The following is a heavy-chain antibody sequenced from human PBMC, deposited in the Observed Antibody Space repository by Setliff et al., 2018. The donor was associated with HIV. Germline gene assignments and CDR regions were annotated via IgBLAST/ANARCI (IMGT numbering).Heavy chain of an antibody. Sequence: SETLSLTCTVSGGSISSYYWSWIRQPPGKGLEWTGYIYYSGSTNYNPSLKSRVTISVDTSKNQFSLKLSSVTAADTAVYYCARKGNVGGWFDPWGQGTLVTVSS. D-gene: IGHD3-16*01. V-gene: IGHV4-59*12. CDR2: IYYSGST. CDR1: GGSISSYY. J-gene: IGHJ5*02. CDR3: ARKGNVGGWFDP.